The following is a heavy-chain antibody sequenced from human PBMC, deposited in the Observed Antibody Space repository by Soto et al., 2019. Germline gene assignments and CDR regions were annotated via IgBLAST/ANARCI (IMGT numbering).Heavy chain of an antibody. Sequence: ASVKGSGKASGYTLTSYGISWERQAPGQGVEWMGWISAYKGNTNYAQKLQGRVTMTTDTSTSTAKMELRRQQYDDTAVYYCASGMLGATLTPLGPNNNFDYWRQETLVTVSS. CDR1: GYTLTSYG. D-gene: IGHD1-26*01. CDR3: ASGMLGATLTPLGPNNNFDY. CDR2: ISAYKGNT. V-gene: IGHV1-18*01. J-gene: IGHJ4*01.